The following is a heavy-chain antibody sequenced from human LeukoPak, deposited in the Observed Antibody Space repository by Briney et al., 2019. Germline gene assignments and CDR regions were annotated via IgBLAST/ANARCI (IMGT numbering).Heavy chain of an antibody. Sequence: SETLSPTCTVSGGSISSGGYYWSWIRQHPGKGLEWIGYIYYSGSTYYNPSLRSRVTISVDTSKNQFSLKLSSVTAADTAVYYCARERSMIVVGKGAFDIWGQGTMVTVSS. CDR3: ARERSMIVVGKGAFDI. D-gene: IGHD3-22*01. J-gene: IGHJ3*02. CDR2: IYYSGST. V-gene: IGHV4-31*03. CDR1: GGSISSGGYY.